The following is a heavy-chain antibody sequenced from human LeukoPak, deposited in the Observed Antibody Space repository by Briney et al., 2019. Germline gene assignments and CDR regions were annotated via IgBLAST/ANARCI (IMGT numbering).Heavy chain of an antibody. CDR1: GFTFANSW. V-gene: IGHV3-7*01. J-gene: IGHJ4*02. CDR3: ARNRAAPEN. Sequence: GGSLRLSCAASGFTFANSWMTWVRQAPGKGMEWVASIKQDGSVQHYVDSVRGRFAISRDNAKNALYLQMNSLRDEDTAMYYCARNRAAPENWGQGTLVTVSS. CDR2: IKQDGSVQ. D-gene: IGHD3-10*01.